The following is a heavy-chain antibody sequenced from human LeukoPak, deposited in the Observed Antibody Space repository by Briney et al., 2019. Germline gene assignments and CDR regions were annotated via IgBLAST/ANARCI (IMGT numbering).Heavy chain of an antibody. D-gene: IGHD4-17*01. V-gene: IGHV4-39*01. CDR2: IYYSGST. CDR1: VGSISSGSYY. J-gene: IGHJ4*02. Sequence: PSETLSLTCSVSVGSISSGSYYWGWIRQPPGKGLEWIGTIYYSGSTSYNPSLKSRVTISVDTSKNHFSLKLTSVTAADTAVYYCARHDFGDGIRYWGQGTLVTVSS. CDR3: ARHDFGDGIRY.